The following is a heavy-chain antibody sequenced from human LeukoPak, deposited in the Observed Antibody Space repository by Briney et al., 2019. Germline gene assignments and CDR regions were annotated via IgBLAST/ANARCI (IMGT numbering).Heavy chain of an antibody. CDR1: GFTFDDYA. CDR2: ISWNSGST. Sequence: GGSLRLSCAASGFTFDDYAMHWVRQAPGKGLEWVSGISWNSGSTGYADSVKGRFTISRDNAKNSLYLQMNSLRAEDTALYYCAKDMVAGDSNYYFDYWGQGTLVTVSS. CDR3: AKDMVAGDSNYYFDY. D-gene: IGHD6-19*01. J-gene: IGHJ4*02. V-gene: IGHV3-9*01.